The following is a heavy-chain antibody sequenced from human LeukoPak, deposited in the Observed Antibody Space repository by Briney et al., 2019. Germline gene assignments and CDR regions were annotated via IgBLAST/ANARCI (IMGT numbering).Heavy chain of an antibody. CDR1: GGSISSYY. CDR2: IYYSGST. V-gene: IGHV4-59*08. D-gene: IGHD4-23*01. J-gene: IGHJ6*03. Sequence: PSETLSLTCTVSGGSISSYYWSWIRQPPGKGLEWIGYIYYSGSTNYNPSLKSRVTISVDTSKNQFSLKLSSVTAADTAVYYCARYYGGSYYYYMDVWGKGTTVTVSS. CDR3: ARYYGGSYYYYMDV.